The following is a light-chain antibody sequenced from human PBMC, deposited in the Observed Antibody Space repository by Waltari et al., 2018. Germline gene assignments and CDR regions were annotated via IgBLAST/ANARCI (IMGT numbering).Light chain of an antibody. J-gene: IGLJ3*02. Sequence: QSALTQPASVSGSPGQSITIPCTGTSSDVGRYNFVSWYQPPPGKAPQLIIYEVNKRPSGVSNRLSGSKSGNTASLTISGLQAEDESDYYCCSYAGRSTWVFGGGTK. CDR2: EVN. CDR1: SSDVGRYNF. CDR3: CSYAGRSTWV. V-gene: IGLV2-23*02.